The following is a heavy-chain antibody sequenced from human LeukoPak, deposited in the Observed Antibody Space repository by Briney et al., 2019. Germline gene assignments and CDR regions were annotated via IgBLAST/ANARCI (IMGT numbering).Heavy chain of an antibody. V-gene: IGHV1-3*01. D-gene: IGHD6-19*01. J-gene: IGHJ3*02. Sequence: KFQGGVTITRDTSASTAYMELSSLRSEDTAVYYCATSSGLSPGAFDIWGQGTMVTVSS. CDR3: ATSSGLSPGAFDI.